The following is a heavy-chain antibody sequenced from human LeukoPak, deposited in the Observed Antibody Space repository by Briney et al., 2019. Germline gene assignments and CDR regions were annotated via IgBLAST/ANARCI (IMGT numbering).Heavy chain of an antibody. CDR3: ARHAYYGAKDFDY. CDR2: IYNSGST. D-gene: IGHD4-23*01. Sequence: PSETLSLTCIVSGDSISSSSYYWGWIRQPPGTGLEWIGSIYNSGSTHYNPSLKSRVTISVDTSKNQFSLKLSSVTAADTAVYYCARHAYYGAKDFDYRGQGTLVTVSS. CDR1: GDSISSSSYY. J-gene: IGHJ4*02. V-gene: IGHV4-39*01.